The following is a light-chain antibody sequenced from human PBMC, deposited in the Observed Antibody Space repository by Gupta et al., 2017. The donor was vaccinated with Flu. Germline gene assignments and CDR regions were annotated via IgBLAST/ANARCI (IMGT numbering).Light chain of an antibody. CDR3: AAWDDSLSVWV. V-gene: IGLV1-47*01. CDR2: RNN. J-gene: IGLJ3*02. CDR1: SSNIGSNY. Sequence: QSVLTQPASASVTVGQRVTFSCSVSSSNIGSNYVYWYQQLPGTAPKLLIYRNNQRPSGFPDRFSGSKSGTSASLAISGLRSEDEADYYCAAWDDSLSVWVFGGGTKLTVL.